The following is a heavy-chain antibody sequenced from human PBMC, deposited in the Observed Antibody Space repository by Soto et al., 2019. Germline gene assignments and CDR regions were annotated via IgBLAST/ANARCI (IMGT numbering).Heavy chain of an antibody. CDR3: ARDGGVYDYSPFDY. Sequence: QVQLVQSGAEVKKPGSSVKVSCKASGGTFSSYAISWVRQAPGQGLEWMGGIIPIFGTANYAQKVQGRGTITADESTSTAYMELGSLRSEDTAVYYCARDGGVYDYSPFDYWGQGTLVTVSS. V-gene: IGHV1-69*12. J-gene: IGHJ4*02. D-gene: IGHD4-4*01. CDR1: GGTFSSYA. CDR2: IIPIFGTA.